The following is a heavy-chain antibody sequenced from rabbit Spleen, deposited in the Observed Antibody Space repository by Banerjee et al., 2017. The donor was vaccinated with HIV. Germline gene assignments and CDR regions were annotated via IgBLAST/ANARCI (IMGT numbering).Heavy chain of an antibody. CDR3: AGDRDIPYSGYGDGFRL. CDR1: GFSFGNTDY. V-gene: IGHV1S45*01. J-gene: IGHJ4*01. CDR2: CYTGGGDT. D-gene: IGHD1-1*01. Sequence: QEQLEESGGGLVQPEGSLTLTCTASGFSFGNTDYMCWVRQAPGKGLEWIGCCYTGGGDTYYATWAKGRFTISKTSSTTVTLQMTSLTAADTATYFCAGDRDIPYSGYGDGFRLWGPGTLVTVS.